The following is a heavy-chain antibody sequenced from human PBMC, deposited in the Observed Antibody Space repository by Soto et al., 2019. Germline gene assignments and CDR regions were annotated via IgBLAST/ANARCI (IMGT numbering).Heavy chain of an antibody. CDR1: GFTVSSYY. CDR2: IDTGDRT. J-gene: IGHJ4*02. CDR3: ARYGSGRGRNPDY. V-gene: IGHV3-66*01. Sequence: EVQLVESGGDLVQPGGSLRLSCAASGFTVSSYYMTWVRQAPGKGLEWVSVIDTGDRTYYADSVKGRFTISRDNSKKTLYLQMYSLRAEDTAVYYCARYGSGRGRNPDYWGQGTLVTVSS. D-gene: IGHD3-10*01.